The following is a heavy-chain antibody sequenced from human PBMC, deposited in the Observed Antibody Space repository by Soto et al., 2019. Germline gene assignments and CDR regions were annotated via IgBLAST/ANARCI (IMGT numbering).Heavy chain of an antibody. V-gene: IGHV4-59*01. CDR3: ARAYYYDSSGYRGDWFDP. J-gene: IGHJ5*02. CDR2: IYYSGST. CDR1: GGSISSYY. D-gene: IGHD3-22*01. Sequence: SETLSLTCTVSGGSISSYYWSWIRQPPGKELEWIGYIYYSGSTNYNPSLKSRVTISVDTSKNQFSLKLSSVTAADTAVYYCARAYYYDSSGYRGDWFDPWGQGTLVTVSS.